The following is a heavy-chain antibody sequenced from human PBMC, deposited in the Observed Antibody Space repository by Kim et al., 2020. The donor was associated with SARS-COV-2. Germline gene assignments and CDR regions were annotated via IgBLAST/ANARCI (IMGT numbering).Heavy chain of an antibody. CDR3: ARDVGSYDNSGYRYYYSMDV. Sequence: SETLSLTCTVSGGSLSSYYWNWIRQPPGKGLEWIGFIFYRGGTSYNPSLKSRVTISVDTSKNQFSLKLSSVTAADSAVYYCARDVGSYDNSGYRYYYSMDVWGQGTSVTVSS. V-gene: IGHV4-59*01. J-gene: IGHJ6*02. CDR2: IFYRGGT. D-gene: IGHD3-22*01. CDR1: GGSLSSYY.